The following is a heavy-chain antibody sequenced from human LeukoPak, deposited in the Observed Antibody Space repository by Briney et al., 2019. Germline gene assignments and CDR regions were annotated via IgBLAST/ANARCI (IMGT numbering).Heavy chain of an antibody. CDR3: ARFRSAVAGTYNYYYLDV. V-gene: IGHV4-59*01. Sequence: SETLSLTCTVSDGSISSYYWSWTRLPPGKGLEYIGYVSYSGTTNYNPSLKSRLTISLDTSKNQISLRLSSVTAADTAVYYCARFRSAVAGTYNYYYLDVWGKGTTVTVSS. D-gene: IGHD6-19*01. CDR2: VSYSGTT. J-gene: IGHJ6*03. CDR1: DGSISSYY.